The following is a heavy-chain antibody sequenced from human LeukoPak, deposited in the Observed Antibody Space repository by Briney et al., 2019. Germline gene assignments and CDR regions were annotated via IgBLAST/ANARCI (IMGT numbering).Heavy chain of an antibody. CDR2: IYYSGST. CDR1: GGSISSYY. V-gene: IGHV4-59*08. CDR3: ARHSSGWYVESYFDY. Sequence: PSETLSLTCTVSGGSISSYYWSWIRQPPGKGLEWIGYIYYSGSTNYNPSLKSRVTIPVDTSKNQFSLKLSSVTAADTAVYYCARHSSGWYVESYFDYWGQGTLVTVSS. J-gene: IGHJ4*02. D-gene: IGHD6-19*01.